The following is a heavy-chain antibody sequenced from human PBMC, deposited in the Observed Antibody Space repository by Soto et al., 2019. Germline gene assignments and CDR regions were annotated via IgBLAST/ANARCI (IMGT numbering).Heavy chain of an antibody. V-gene: IGHV4-61*01. D-gene: IGHD6-13*01. CDR2: ILSSGST. CDR3: ARQRIAAAQYYFDY. J-gene: IGHJ4*02. Sequence: VQLQESGPELVKPSETLSLTCTVSGGSVSSGSYYWTWIRQSPGKGLEWMGYILSSGSTDYNPSLKRRVTISVDTSKNEFSLKLRSVTAADTAVYYCARQRIAAAQYYFDYWGQGMLVTVSS. CDR1: GGSVSSGSYY.